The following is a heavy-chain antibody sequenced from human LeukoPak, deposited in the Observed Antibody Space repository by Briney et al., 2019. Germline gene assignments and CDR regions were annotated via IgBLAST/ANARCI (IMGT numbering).Heavy chain of an antibody. V-gene: IGHV3-53*01. CDR3: AKCQGILTGYHDY. J-gene: IGHJ4*02. CDR1: GFTVSSNY. CDR2: IYGDGST. D-gene: IGHD3-9*01. Sequence: PGGSLRLSCAASGFTVSSNYMSWVRQAPGKGLEWVSNIYGDGSTYYADSVKGRFTISRDNSKNTLYLQMNSLRAEDTAVYYCAKCQGILTGYHDYWGQGTLVTVSS.